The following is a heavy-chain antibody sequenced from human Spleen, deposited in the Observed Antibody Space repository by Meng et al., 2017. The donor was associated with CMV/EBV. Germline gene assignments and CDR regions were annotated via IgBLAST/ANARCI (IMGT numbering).Heavy chain of an antibody. D-gene: IGHD1-14*01. CDR3: ARHHHSPTFDY. V-gene: IGHV4-39*01. CDR1: GGSISSSSYY. J-gene: IGHJ4*02. CDR2: VVYSGTT. Sequence: QRQESGPGLVKPSETLSLTCTVSGGSISSSSYYWAWIRQPPGEGLEWIGSVVYSGTTYYTSSLKSRVSISVDTSKNQFSLKLSSVTAADTAVYYCARHHHSPTFDYWGQGTLVTVSS.